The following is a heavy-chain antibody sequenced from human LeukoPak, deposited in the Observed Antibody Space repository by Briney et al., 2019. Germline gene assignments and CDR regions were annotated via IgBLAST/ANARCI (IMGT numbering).Heavy chain of an antibody. Sequence: SLRLSCLASALTFSESWMSWVRQPEGEGLEWVADIKEDGSQKDYVDSVKGRLTISRDNAKNSLYLQMDSLRAEDTAVYYCATYTNWVAGDVWGQGTTVSVSS. V-gene: IGHV3-7*03. D-gene: IGHD7-27*01. CDR1: ALTFSESW. CDR2: IKEDGSQK. J-gene: IGHJ6*02. CDR3: ATYTNWVAGDV.